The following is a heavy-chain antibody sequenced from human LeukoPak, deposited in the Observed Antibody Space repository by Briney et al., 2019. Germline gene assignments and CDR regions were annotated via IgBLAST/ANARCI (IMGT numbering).Heavy chain of an antibody. V-gene: IGHV3-30*04. CDR3: ARDPRVVYYYYYGMDV. CDR1: GFTFSSYA. CDR2: ISYDGSNK. J-gene: IGHJ6*04. Sequence: PGRSLRLSCAASGFTFSSYAMHWVRQAPGKGLEWVAVISYDGSNKYYADSVKGRFTISRDNSKNMLYLQMNSLRAEDTAVYYCARDPRVVYYYYYGMDVWGKGTTVTVSS.